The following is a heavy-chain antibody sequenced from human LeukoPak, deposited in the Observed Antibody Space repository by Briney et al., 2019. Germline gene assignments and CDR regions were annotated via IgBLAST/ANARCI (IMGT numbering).Heavy chain of an antibody. CDR2: INHSGST. V-gene: IGHV4-34*01. CDR3: AGAHYYGSGSYPYYFDY. J-gene: IGHJ4*02. CDR1: GGSFSGYY. Sequence: SETLSLTCAVYGGSFSGYYWSWIRQPPGKGLEWIGEINHSGSTNYNPSLKSRVTISVDTSKNQFFLKLSSVTAADTAVYYCAGAHYYGSGSYPYYFDYWGQGTLVTVSS. D-gene: IGHD3-10*01.